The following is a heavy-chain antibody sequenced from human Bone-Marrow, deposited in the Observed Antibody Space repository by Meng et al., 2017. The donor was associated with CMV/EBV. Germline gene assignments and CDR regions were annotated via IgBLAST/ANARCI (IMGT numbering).Heavy chain of an antibody. Sequence: GESLKISCAASGFIFSDYQVIWVRQAPGKGLEWISYITTTGRANHYAGSVKGRFTISRDNAKNLLYLQMDSLRAEDTALYYCAKNTPNPYDTRGWFDPWGQGTLVTVSS. V-gene: IGHV3-48*03. CDR1: GFIFSDYQ. CDR2: ITTTGRAN. J-gene: IGHJ5*02. D-gene: IGHD3-9*01. CDR3: AKNTPNPYDTRGWFDP.